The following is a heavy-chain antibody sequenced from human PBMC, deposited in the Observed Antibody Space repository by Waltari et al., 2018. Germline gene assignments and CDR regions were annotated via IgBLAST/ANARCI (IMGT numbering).Heavy chain of an antibody. D-gene: IGHD1-1*01. J-gene: IGHJ5*02. CDR1: GVTFGRYA. V-gene: IGHV1-69*12. CDR3: ARRQLGGPLDP. Sequence: HVHLVQSRAEVKKPGSSVTVSCKASGVTFGRYAITWVRQAPGLGLEWMGGLIPIFGAPNYAQRFQGRVTITADESTSTVYMELSSLKSEDTALYFCARRQLGGPLDPWGQGTLVTVSS. CDR2: LIPIFGAP.